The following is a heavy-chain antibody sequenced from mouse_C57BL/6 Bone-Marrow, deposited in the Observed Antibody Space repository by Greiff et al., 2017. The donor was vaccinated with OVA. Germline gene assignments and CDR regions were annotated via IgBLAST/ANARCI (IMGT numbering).Heavy chain of an antibody. V-gene: IGHV1-42*01. CDR2: INPSTGGT. CDR3: ARSLLYYYAMDY. CDR1: GYSFTGYY. Sequence: VQLKQSGPELVKPGASGKISCKASGYSFTGYYMNWVKQSPEKSLEWIGEINPSTGGTTYNQKFKAKATLTVDKSSSTAYMQLKSLTSEDSAVYYCARSLLYYYAMDYWGQGTSVTVSS. J-gene: IGHJ4*01.